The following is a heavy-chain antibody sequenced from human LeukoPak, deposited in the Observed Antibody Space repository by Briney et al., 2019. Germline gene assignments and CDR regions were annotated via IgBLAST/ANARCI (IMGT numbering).Heavy chain of an antibody. CDR1: SGSMCSFY. Sequence: PSETLSLTCIVCSGSMCSFYWMWIRQPPGKGLEWIGYIYYNGSTNYNPSLKSRVAISVDTSKNQFSLKLNSVTAADTAVYYCARQSRGIVVASLDYWGQGILVTVSS. CDR2: IYYNGST. CDR3: ARQSRGIVVASLDY. V-gene: IGHV4-59*08. D-gene: IGHD2-21*01. J-gene: IGHJ4*02.